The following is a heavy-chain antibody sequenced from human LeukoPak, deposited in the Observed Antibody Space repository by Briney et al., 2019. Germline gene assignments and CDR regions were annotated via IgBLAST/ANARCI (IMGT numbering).Heavy chain of an antibody. D-gene: IGHD3-16*01. J-gene: IGHJ4*02. V-gene: IGHV3-11*01. CDR3: AKDRANWAIDD. Sequence: GGSLRLSCTASGFTFGDYAMSWFRQAPGKGLEWISYIGGDGIAFYADSVKGRFTASKDDARKSMYLQMNSLRVEDTAVYYCAKDRANWAIDDWGQGTQVTVSS. CDR2: IGGDGIA. CDR1: GFTFGDYA.